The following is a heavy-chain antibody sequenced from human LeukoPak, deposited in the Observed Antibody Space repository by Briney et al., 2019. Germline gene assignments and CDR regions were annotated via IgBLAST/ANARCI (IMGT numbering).Heavy chain of an antibody. CDR1: GXTFSSYG. J-gene: IGHJ5*02. CDR2: ISYDGSNK. CDR3: PKDHCSGGSCYSRWFDP. D-gene: IGHD2-15*01. Sequence: QSGRSLRLSCAASGXTFSSYGVHWVRQAPGKGLEWVAVISYDGSNKYYADSVKGRFTISRDNSKNTLYLQMNSLRAEDTAVYYCPKDHCSGGSCYSRWFDPWGQGTLVTVSS. V-gene: IGHV3-30*18.